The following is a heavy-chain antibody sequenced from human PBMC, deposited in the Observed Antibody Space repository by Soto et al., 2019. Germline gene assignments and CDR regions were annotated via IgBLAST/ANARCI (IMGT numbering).Heavy chain of an antibody. J-gene: IGHJ6*03. CDR2: IYYSGST. CDR1: GGSISSSSYY. CDR3: ARRSTGPTYYYYYTDV. Sequence: PSETLSLTCTVSGGSISSSSYYWGWIRQPPGKGLEWIGSIYYSGSTYYNPSLKSRVTISVDTSKNQFSLKLSSVTAADTAVYYCARRSTGPTYYYYYTDVWGKGTTVNVSS. V-gene: IGHV4-39*01.